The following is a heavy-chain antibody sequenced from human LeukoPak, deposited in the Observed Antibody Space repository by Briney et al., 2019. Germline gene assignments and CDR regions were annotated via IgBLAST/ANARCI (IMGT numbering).Heavy chain of an antibody. CDR3: ARDRLGVTRMYFDS. Sequence: GGSLRLSCAVSGFTFSSYFMSWVRQAPGKGLEWVANIKQDGSEKYYVDSVKGRFTISRDNAKNSLYLQMNSLRAEDTAVYYCARDRLGVTRMYFDSWGQGTLVTVSS. V-gene: IGHV3-7*01. J-gene: IGHJ4*02. CDR2: IKQDGSEK. D-gene: IGHD3-10*01. CDR1: GFTFSSYF.